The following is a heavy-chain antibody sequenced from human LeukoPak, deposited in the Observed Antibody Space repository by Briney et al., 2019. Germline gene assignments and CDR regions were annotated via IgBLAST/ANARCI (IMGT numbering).Heavy chain of an antibody. CDR3: ARTSGWHLFDY. D-gene: IGHD6-19*01. CDR1: GGSISSSSYY. CDR2: INHSGST. J-gene: IGHJ4*02. V-gene: IGHV4-39*01. Sequence: SETLSLTCTVSGGSISSSSYYWGWIRQPPGKGLEWIGEINHSGSTNYNPSLKSRVTISVDTSKNQFSLKLSSVTAADTAVYYCARTSGWHLFDYWGQGTLVTVSS.